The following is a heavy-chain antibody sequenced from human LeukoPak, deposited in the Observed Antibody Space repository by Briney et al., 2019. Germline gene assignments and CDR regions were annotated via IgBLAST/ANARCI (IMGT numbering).Heavy chain of an antibody. CDR2: ISYDGSNK. CDR1: GFTFSSYA. Sequence: GGSLRLSCAASGFTFSSYAMHWVRQAPGKGLEWVAVISYDGSNKYYADSVKGRFTISRDNSKKTLYLQMNSLRAEDTAVYYCARDLRYYFDYWGQGTLVTVSS. CDR3: ARDLRYYFDY. V-gene: IGHV3-30-3*01. J-gene: IGHJ4*02.